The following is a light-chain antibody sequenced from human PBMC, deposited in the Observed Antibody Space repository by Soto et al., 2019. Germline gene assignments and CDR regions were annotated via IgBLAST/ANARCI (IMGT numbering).Light chain of an antibody. CDR1: SSDVGGYNY. CDR2: DVS. Sequence: QSALTQAASVSGSPGQSITISCTGTSSDVGGYNYVSWYQQHPGKAPKLMIYDVSNRPSGVSNRFSGSKSGNTASLTISGLQAEDEADYYCISYTSSSTLYVXGTGTKLTVL. CDR3: ISYTSSSTLYV. V-gene: IGLV2-14*01. J-gene: IGLJ1*01.